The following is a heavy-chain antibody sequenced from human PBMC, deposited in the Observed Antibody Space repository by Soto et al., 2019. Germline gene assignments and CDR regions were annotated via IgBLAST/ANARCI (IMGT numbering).Heavy chain of an antibody. CDR2: IYHSGST. CDR3: ARAWGVVSPIYYYYYGMDV. Sequence: SETLSLTCAVSGGSISSSNWWSWVRQPPGKGLEWIGEIYHSGSTNYNPSLKSRVTISVDKSKNQFSLKMSAVTAADTAVYYCARAWGVVSPIYYYYYGMDVWGQGTTVTVSS. J-gene: IGHJ6*02. V-gene: IGHV4-4*02. D-gene: IGHD3-3*01. CDR1: GGSISSSNW.